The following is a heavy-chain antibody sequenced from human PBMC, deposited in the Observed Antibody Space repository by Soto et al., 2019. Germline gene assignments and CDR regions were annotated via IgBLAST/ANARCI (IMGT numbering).Heavy chain of an antibody. D-gene: IGHD3-9*01. CDR3: ARTQRKYYDILTGYSWAFDI. J-gene: IGHJ3*02. CDR1: GYTFTSYA. Sequence: ASVKVSCKASGYTFTSYAMHWVRQAPGQRLEWMGWINAGNGNTKYSQKFQGRVTITRDTSASTAYMELSSLRSEDTAVYYCARTQRKYYDILTGYSWAFDIWGQGTMVTVSS. V-gene: IGHV1-3*01. CDR2: INAGNGNT.